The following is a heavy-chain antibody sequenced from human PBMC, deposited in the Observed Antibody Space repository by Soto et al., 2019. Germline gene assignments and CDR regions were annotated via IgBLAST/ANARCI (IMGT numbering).Heavy chain of an antibody. CDR3: SIHVAGPGTVTSDYYYYYGMDV. CDR2: IHPGDSDT. CDR1: GYSFTSYW. Sequence: LGESLKISCKGSGYSFTSYWIGWVRQMPGKGLEWMGIIHPGDSDTRYSPSFQGQVTISADKSISTAYLQWSSLKASDTAMYYCSIHVAGPGTVTSDYYYYYGMDVWGQGTTVTVSS. D-gene: IGHD4-17*01. J-gene: IGHJ6*02. V-gene: IGHV5-51*01.